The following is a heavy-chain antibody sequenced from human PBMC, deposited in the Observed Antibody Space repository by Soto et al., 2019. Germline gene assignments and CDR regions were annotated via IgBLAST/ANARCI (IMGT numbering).Heavy chain of an antibody. V-gene: IGHV4-34*01. J-gene: IGHJ4*02. CDR2: INHSGST. CDR3: ARRTTVVRGAFDY. Sequence: SETLSLTCAVYGESFSGDYWRWIRQPPGKGLERIGEINHSGSTNHNPSLKSRVNISVDTSKNQFSLKLSSVTAADTAVYYCARRTTVVRGAFDYWGQGTMVTVSS. D-gene: IGHD4-17*01. CDR1: GESFSGDY.